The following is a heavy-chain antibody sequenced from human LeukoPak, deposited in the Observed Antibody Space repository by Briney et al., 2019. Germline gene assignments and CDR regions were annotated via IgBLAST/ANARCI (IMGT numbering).Heavy chain of an antibody. CDR3: ARSVTVAGYNDAFDI. CDR1: GGSISSYY. J-gene: IGHJ3*02. CDR2: IYYSGST. Sequence: PSETLSLTCTVSGGSISSYYWSWIRQPPGKGLEWIGYIYYSGSTNYNPSLKSRVTISVDTSKNQFSLKLSSVTAADTAVYYYARSVTVAGYNDAFDIWGQGTMVTVSS. V-gene: IGHV4-59*01. D-gene: IGHD6-19*01.